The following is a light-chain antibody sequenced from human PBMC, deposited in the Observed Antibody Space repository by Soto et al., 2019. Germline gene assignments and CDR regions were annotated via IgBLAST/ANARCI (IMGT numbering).Light chain of an antibody. CDR1: SSDVGGYDH. CDR2: DVT. CDR3: SSYTNKDTLL. J-gene: IGLJ3*02. Sequence: QSVLTQPASVSGSPGQSITISCTGTSSDVGGYDHVSWYQQHPGKVPKLIIYDVTVRPSGISRRFSGSKSDNTASLAASGLQPEDEADYYCSSYTNKDTLLFGGGTKLTVL. V-gene: IGLV2-14*03.